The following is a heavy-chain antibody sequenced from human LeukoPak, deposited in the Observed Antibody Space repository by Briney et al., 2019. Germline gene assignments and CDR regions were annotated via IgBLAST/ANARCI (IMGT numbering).Heavy chain of an antibody. J-gene: IGHJ6*03. CDR2: IYYSGST. D-gene: IGHD6-13*01. CDR1: GGSISSSSYY. CDR3: ARVWGYSSSWYFDYYYYMDV. V-gene: IGHV4-39*07. Sequence: SETLSLTCTVSGGSISSSSYYWGWIRQPPGKGLEWIGSIYYSGSTYYNPSLKSRVTISVDTSKNQFSLKLSSVTAADTAVYYCARVWGYSSSWYFDYYYYMDVWGKGTTVTVSS.